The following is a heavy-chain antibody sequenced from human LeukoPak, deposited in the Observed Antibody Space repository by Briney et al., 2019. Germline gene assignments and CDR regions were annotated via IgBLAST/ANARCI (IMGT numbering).Heavy chain of an antibody. V-gene: IGHV3-30*18. J-gene: IGHJ4*02. CDR1: GFTLSSYG. CDR3: AKAGGDYGDYYYFDY. CDR2: ISYDGSNK. D-gene: IGHD4-17*01. Sequence: GGSLRLSCAASGFTLSSYGMHWVRQAPGKGLEWVAVISYDGSNKYYADSVKGRFTISRDNSKNTLYLQMNSLRAEDTAVYYCAKAGGDYGDYYYFDYWGQGTLVTVSS.